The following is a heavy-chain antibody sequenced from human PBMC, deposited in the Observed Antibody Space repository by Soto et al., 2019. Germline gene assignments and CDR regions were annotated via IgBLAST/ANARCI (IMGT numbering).Heavy chain of an antibody. V-gene: IGHV3-30*18. J-gene: IGHJ4*02. D-gene: IGHD2-21*01. CDR1: GFTFSSYG. Sequence: GGSLRLSCAASGFTFSSYGMHWVRQAPGKGLEWVAVISYDGSNKYYADSVKGRFTISRDNSKNTLYLQMNSLRAEDAAVYYCAKSPGLWLINYRGQGTLVPVSS. CDR3: AKSPGLWLINY. CDR2: ISYDGSNK.